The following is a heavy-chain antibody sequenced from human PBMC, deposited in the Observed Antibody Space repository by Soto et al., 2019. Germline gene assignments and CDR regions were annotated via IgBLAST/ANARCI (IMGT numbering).Heavy chain of an antibody. J-gene: IGHJ4*02. CDR2: SDGTTT. D-gene: IGHD2-8*02. CDR3: AIDYWAQVDH. CDR1: GFTFSGYC. Sequence: EVQLVESGGGLVQPGGSLRLSCVASGFTFSGYCMHWVRQAPGKGLVWVSRSDGTTTNYADSVEGRFTISRDNARNTLYLQLNSLRDEDTAVYYCAIDYWAQVDHWGQGTLVTVSS. V-gene: IGHV3-74*01.